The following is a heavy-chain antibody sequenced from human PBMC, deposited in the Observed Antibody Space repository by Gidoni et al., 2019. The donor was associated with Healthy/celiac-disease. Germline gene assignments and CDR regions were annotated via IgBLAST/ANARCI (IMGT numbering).Heavy chain of an antibody. CDR1: GFTFGDYA. Sequence: EVQLVASGGGLVQPGRSLRLSCPASGFTFGDYAMSWFRQAPGKGLEWVGFIRSKAYGGTTEYAASVKGRFTISRDDSKSIAYLQMNSLKTEDTAVYYCTRERDYDSSGYYYPVDFDYWGQGTLVTVSS. D-gene: IGHD3-22*01. CDR2: IRSKAYGGTT. CDR3: TRERDYDSSGYYYPVDFDY. J-gene: IGHJ4*02. V-gene: IGHV3-49*03.